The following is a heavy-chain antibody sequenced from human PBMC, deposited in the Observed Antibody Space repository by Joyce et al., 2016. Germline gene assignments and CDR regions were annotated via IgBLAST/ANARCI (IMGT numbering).Heavy chain of an antibody. J-gene: IGHJ5*02. V-gene: IGHV1-2*06. CDR3: ARGQAAIAARANWFDP. CDR1: RYTFTAYF. Sequence: QVQLVQSGAEMKKPGASVKVSCKASRYTFTAYFIHWVRQAPGQGLEWMGRINPNPGGTNYAQKFQGRVTMTRDTSISTAYMELSRVKSDDTAVYYCARGQAAIAARANWFDPWGQGTLVTVSS. CDR2: INPNPGGT. D-gene: IGHD6-6*01.